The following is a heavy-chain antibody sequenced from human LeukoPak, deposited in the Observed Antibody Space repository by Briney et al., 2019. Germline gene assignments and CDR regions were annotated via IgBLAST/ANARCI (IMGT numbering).Heavy chain of an antibody. V-gene: IGHV3-13*01. CDR3: TRAVGATNLGFDY. D-gene: IGHD1-26*01. J-gene: IGHJ4*02. CDR1: GFTLSSYD. CDR2: IGTAGDT. Sequence: GGSLRLSCAASGFTLSSYDMHWVRHATGKGLEGVSAIGTAGDTYYAHSVKGRSTISRENAKNSLFLQVNSLRVGDTAVYYCTRAVGATNLGFDYWGQGTLVTVSS.